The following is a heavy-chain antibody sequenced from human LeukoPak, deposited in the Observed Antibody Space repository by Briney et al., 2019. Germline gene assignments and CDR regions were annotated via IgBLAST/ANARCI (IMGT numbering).Heavy chain of an antibody. V-gene: IGHV1-69*05. CDR1: GGTFSSYA. CDR3: ASKGYRSGGSCPYYYYYYMDV. Sequence: ASVKVSCKASGGTFSSYAISWVRQAPGQGLEWMGGIIPIFGTANYAQKFQGRVTITTDESTSTAYMELSSLRSEDTAVYYCASKGYRSGGSCPYYYYYYMDVWGKGTTVTVSS. CDR2: IIPIFGTA. D-gene: IGHD2-15*01. J-gene: IGHJ6*03.